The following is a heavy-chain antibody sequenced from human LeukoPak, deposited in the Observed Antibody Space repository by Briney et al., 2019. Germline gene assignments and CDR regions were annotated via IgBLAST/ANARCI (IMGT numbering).Heavy chain of an antibody. CDR1: GFTFTSSA. D-gene: IGHD5-12*01. J-gene: IGHJ4*02. CDR3: AAAEVLEWLRFDY. CDR2: IVVGSGNT. V-gene: IGHV1-58*02. Sequence: SVKVSCKAFGFTFTSSAMQWVRQARGQRLEWIGWIVVGSGNTNYAQKFQERVTITRDMSTSTAYMELSSLRSEDTAVYYCAAAEVLEWLRFDYWGQGTLVTVSS.